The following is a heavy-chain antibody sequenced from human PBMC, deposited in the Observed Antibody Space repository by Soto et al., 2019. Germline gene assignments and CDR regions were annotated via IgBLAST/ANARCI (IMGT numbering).Heavy chain of an antibody. D-gene: IGHD5-12*01. Sequence: VQLVESGGGVVQPGRSLRLSCAASGFTFSSYGMHWVRQAPGKGLEWVAVIWYDGSNKYYADSVKGRFTISRDNSKNTLYLQMNSLRAEDTAVYYRARDPRGYSGYDLGWYFDYWGQGTLVTVSS. CDR2: IWYDGSNK. CDR1: GFTFSSYG. CDR3: ARDPRGYSGYDLGWYFDY. J-gene: IGHJ4*02. V-gene: IGHV3-33*01.